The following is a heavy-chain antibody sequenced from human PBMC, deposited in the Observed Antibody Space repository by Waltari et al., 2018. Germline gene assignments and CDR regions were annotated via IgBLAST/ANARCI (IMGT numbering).Heavy chain of an antibody. CDR3: ARAMRYYDILTGPSDALDI. CDR1: CGSLTISTYY. Sequence: QLHLHESGTGLVKPSDTLPLTGPIPCGSLTISTYYWDRPRQSPGKGLEWIGHLYHIGTTFYNPSLKRRVTMSLDPSKNQFSLKLSSVTAADTAVYYCARAMRYYDILTGPSDALDIWGQGTMVTVSS. V-gene: IGHV4-39*07. D-gene: IGHD3-9*01. CDR2: LYHIGTT. J-gene: IGHJ3*02.